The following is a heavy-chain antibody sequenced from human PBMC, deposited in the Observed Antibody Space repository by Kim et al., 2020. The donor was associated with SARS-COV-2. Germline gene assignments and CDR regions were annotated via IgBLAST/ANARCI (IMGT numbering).Heavy chain of an antibody. CDR2: IYYSGST. Sequence: SETLSLTCTVPGGSISSGGYYWSWIRQHPGKGLEWIGYIYYSGSTYYNPSLKSRVTISVDTSKNQFSLKLSSVTAADTAVYYCARVVVGATGWFDPWGQGTLVTVSS. CDR1: GGSISSGGYY. J-gene: IGHJ5*02. V-gene: IGHV4-31*03. CDR3: ARVVVGATGWFDP. D-gene: IGHD2-15*01.